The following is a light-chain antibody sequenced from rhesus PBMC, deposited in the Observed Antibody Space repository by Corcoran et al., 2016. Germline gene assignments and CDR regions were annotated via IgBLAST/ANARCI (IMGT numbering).Light chain of an antibody. Sequence: DIQLTQSPSSLSASVGDRVTITCRASQGISSYLAWYQQKPGKAPKLLIYDASNLQSGVPSRFSGSGSGTDFALTISSLQPEDFATYYCQQYHRVPYSFGQGTKVEIK. CDR1: QGISSY. V-gene: IGKV1-38*01. J-gene: IGKJ2*01. CDR2: DAS. CDR3: QQYHRVPYS.